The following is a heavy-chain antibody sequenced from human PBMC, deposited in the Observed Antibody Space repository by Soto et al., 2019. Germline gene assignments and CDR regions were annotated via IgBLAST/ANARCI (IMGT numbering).Heavy chain of an antibody. CDR2: IYYNDDR. V-gene: IGHV2-5*01. CDR3: AHSDGGYEIIYFDF. CDR1: GFSFTTAGLA. D-gene: IGHD5-12*01. Sequence: SGPTLVNPRQTLTLTCTVSGFSFTTAGLAVGWIRQTPGGALEWLTLIYYNDDRRFSPSLKTRLTITGDTSKNQVVLSLTNVDPGDTATYFCAHSDGGYEIIYFDFWGQGIPVTVSS. J-gene: IGHJ4*02.